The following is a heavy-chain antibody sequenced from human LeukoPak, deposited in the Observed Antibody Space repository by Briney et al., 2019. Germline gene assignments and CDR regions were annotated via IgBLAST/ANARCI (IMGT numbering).Heavy chain of an antibody. Sequence: SETLSLTCTVSGGSISGYYWTWIRQPPGKRLEWIGYIYYSGNTDYNPSLKSRVTMSVGTSKNQFYLKLSSVTAADTAVYYCVRACTSCRGSFDYWGQGTLVTVSS. D-gene: IGHD2-2*01. V-gene: IGHV4-59*01. J-gene: IGHJ4*02. CDR3: VRACTSCRGSFDY. CDR1: GGSISGYY. CDR2: IYYSGNT.